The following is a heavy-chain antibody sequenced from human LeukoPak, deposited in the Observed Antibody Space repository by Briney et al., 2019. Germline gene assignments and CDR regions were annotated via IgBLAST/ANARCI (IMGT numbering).Heavy chain of an antibody. J-gene: IGHJ3*02. Sequence: PGGSLRLSCAASGFTFDDYAMHWVRQAPGKGLEWVSGISWNSGSIGYADSVKGRFTISRDNAKNSLYLQKNSLRAEDTALYYCAKEMLGPFDIWGQGTMVTVSS. CDR3: AKEMLGPFDI. D-gene: IGHD3-10*02. CDR2: ISWNSGSI. V-gene: IGHV3-9*01. CDR1: GFTFDDYA.